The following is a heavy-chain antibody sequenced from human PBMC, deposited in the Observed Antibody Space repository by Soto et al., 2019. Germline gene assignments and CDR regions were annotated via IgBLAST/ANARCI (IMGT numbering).Heavy chain of an antibody. Sequence: QVQLQESGPGLWKPSETLSLTCTVSGGSISSYFYIWVRQPPGKGLEWIGSVYYTGTTDYNHSLKSRVTISVDTSKTQFSLNLRSVTAADTAVYYCARDLAAVPRAFDYWGRGTLVTVSS. CDR2: VYYTGTT. V-gene: IGHV4-59*01. CDR1: GGSISSYF. J-gene: IGHJ4*02. D-gene: IGHD6-13*01. CDR3: ARDLAAVPRAFDY.